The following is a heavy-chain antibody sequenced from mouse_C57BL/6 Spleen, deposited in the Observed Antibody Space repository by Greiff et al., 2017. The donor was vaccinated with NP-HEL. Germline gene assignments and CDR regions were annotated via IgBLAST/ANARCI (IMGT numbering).Heavy chain of an antibody. CDR3: ARHEDFYYFDY. V-gene: IGHV5-6*01. CDR1: GFTFSSYG. CDR2: ISSGGSYT. Sequence: EVQLQESGGDLVKPGGSLKLSCAASGFTFSSYGMSWVRQTPDKRLEWVATISSGGSYTYYPDSVKGRFTISRDNAKNTLYLQVSSLKSEDTAMYYCARHEDFYYFDYWGQGTTLTVSS. J-gene: IGHJ2*01.